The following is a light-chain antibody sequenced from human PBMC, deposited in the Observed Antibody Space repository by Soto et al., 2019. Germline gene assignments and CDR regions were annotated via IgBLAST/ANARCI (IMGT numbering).Light chain of an antibody. CDR1: QSISSW. J-gene: IGKJ1*01. V-gene: IGKV1-5*01. CDR3: QQYNSYWT. CDR2: DAS. Sequence: DIQVTQSPSTQSASVGDRVTITCRASQSISSWLAWYQQKPGKAPKLLIYDASSLESGVPSRFSGSGSGTEFTLTISSLQPDDFATYYCQQYNSYWTFGQGTKVDI.